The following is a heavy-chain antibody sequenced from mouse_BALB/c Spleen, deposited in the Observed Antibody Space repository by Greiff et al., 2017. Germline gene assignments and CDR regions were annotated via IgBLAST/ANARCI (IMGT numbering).Heavy chain of an antibody. Sequence: DVHLVESGGGLVQPGGSRKLSCAASGFTFSDYGMAWVRQAPGKGPEWVAFISNLAYSIYYADTVTGRFTISRENAKNTLYLEMSSLRSEDTAMYYCARWDGNYWYFDVWGAGTTVTVSS. CDR2: ISNLAYSI. J-gene: IGHJ1*01. CDR3: ARWDGNYWYFDV. CDR1: GFTFSDYG. V-gene: IGHV5-15*02. D-gene: IGHD2-1*01.